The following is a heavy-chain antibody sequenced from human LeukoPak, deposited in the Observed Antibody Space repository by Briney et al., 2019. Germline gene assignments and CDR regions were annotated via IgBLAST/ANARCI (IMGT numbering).Heavy chain of an antibody. Sequence: PAGSLRLSCAASGFTFSSYAMHWVRQAPGKGLEWVAVISYDGSNKYYADSVKGRFTISRDNSKNTLYLQMNSLRAEDTAVYYCARGSSWLTLDAFDIWGQGTMVTVSS. J-gene: IGHJ3*02. CDR3: ARGSSWLTLDAFDI. D-gene: IGHD6-13*01. CDR1: GFTFSSYA. V-gene: IGHV3-30*04. CDR2: ISYDGSNK.